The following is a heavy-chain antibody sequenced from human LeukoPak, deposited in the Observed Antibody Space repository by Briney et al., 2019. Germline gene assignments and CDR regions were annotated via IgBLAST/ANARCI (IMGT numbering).Heavy chain of an antibody. J-gene: IGHJ4*02. Sequence: PGGSLRLSCAASGFTFSSYSMNWVRQAPGKGLEWVSSISSSSSYIYYADSVKGRFTISRDNAKNSLYLQMNSLRAEDTAVYYCARDHDYSSGWYSSCDYWGQGTLVTVSS. V-gene: IGHV3-21*01. CDR3: ARDHDYSSGWYSSCDY. CDR1: GFTFSSYS. D-gene: IGHD6-19*01. CDR2: ISSSSSYI.